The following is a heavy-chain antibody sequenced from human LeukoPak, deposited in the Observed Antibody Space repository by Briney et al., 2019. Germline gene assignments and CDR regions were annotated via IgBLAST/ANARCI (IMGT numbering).Heavy chain of an antibody. CDR1: GFIFSSYW. J-gene: IGHJ5*02. CDR2: IKEDGSDK. V-gene: IGHV3-7*03. Sequence: PGGSLRLSCAASGFIFSSYWMAWVRQAPGKGLEWVANIKEDGSDKNYVDSVKGRFTISRDNSKNTLFLQMNSLRAEDTAVYYCVRKQGTVNYGSFYGWFDPWGQGTLVTVSS. D-gene: IGHD1-26*01. CDR3: VRKQGTVNYGSFYGWFDP.